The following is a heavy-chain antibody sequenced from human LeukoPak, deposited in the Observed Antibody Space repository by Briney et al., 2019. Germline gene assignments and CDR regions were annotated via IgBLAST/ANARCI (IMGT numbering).Heavy chain of an antibody. CDR2: IYYSGST. V-gene: IGHV4-59*08. Sequence: SETLSLTCTVSGGSISPYYWSWIRQPPGKGLEWIGFIYYSGSTTYNPSLKSRVTISVDTSNNQFSLKLSSVTAADTAVYYCARYYCTSGLCYRFDSWGQGTLVTVSS. D-gene: IGHD2-8*01. J-gene: IGHJ4*02. CDR1: GGSISPYY. CDR3: ARYYCTSGLCYRFDS.